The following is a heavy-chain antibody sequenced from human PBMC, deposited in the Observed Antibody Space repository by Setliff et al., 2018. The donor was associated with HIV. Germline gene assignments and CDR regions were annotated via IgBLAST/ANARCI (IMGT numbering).Heavy chain of an antibody. V-gene: IGHV1-24*01. D-gene: IGHD1-1*01. CDR1: GYTLTDLS. CDR2: FDPEHDKT. Sequence: ASVKVSCKVSGYTLTDLSIHWVRQAPGKGLEWMGGFDPEHDKTIYAQKFQGRVTMTEDTSTDAAYMQLNSLRSEDTAVYFCASHRRVGTTVLFSYWGQGTLVTVSS. J-gene: IGHJ4*02. CDR3: ASHRRVGTTVLFSY.